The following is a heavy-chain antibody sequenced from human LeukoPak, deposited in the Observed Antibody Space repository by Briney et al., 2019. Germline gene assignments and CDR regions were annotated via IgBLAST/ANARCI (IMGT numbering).Heavy chain of an antibody. V-gene: IGHV4-39*01. J-gene: IGHJ3*02. D-gene: IGHD6-6*01. CDR1: GGSISSSSYY. CDR2: IYYSGST. CDR3: ARPLLYSSSLRAGAFDI. Sequence: SETLSLTCTVSGGSISSSSYYWGWIRQPPGKGPEWIGSIYYSGSTYYNPSLKSRVTISVDTSKNQFSLKLSSVTAADTAVYYCARPLLYSSSLRAGAFDIWGQGTMVTVSS.